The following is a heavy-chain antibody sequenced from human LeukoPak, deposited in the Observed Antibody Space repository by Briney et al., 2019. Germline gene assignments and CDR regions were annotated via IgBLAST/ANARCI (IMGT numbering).Heavy chain of an antibody. CDR2: IKQDGSEK. CDR3: AKDNGLRFLEWFSYFDY. D-gene: IGHD3-3*01. V-gene: IGHV3-7*01. J-gene: IGHJ4*02. Sequence: GGSLRLSCAASGFTFSSYWMSWVRQAPGKGLEWVANIKQDGSEKYYVDSVKGRFTISRDNAKNTLYLQMNSLRAEDTAVYYCAKDNGLRFLEWFSYFDYWGQGTLVTVSS. CDR1: GFTFSSYW.